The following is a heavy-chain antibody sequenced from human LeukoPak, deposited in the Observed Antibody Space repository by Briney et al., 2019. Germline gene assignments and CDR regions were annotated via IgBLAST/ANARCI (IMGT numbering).Heavy chain of an antibody. V-gene: IGHV3-7*01. CDR2: IKPDGSEK. CDR1: GFTFSDYW. J-gene: IGHJ4*01. D-gene: IGHD6-19*01. Sequence: GGSLRPSCADSGFTFSDYWMSWVRQVPGRGLEWVANIKPDGSEKYYVGSVKGRFTISRDNAKNSLFLQMNSLRADDTAVYYCARVRGWHDYFDSWGQGTLVTVSS. CDR3: ARVRGWHDYFDS.